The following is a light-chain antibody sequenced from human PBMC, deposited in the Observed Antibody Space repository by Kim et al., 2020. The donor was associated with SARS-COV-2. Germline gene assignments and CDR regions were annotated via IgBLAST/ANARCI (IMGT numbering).Light chain of an antibody. CDR3: HKYKGYPIT. CDR1: QNINRD. V-gene: IGKV1-5*03. CDR2: RTS. Sequence: GSNGDRVTVTCRASQNINRDLAWYEQKAGKAPNLMIYRTSSLKSWVPSRFNGSGSGTEFTLTICSLQPKDFATYFCHKYKGYPITFGQGTRLGIK. J-gene: IGKJ5*01.